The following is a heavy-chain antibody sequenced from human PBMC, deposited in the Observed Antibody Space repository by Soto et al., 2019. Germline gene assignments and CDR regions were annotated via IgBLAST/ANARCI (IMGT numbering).Heavy chain of an antibody. CDR3: VRRRGGDGWTVDY. D-gene: IGHD6-19*01. CDR1: GFTFSNFW. J-gene: IGHJ4*02. V-gene: IGHV3-7*05. Sequence: EVQLVESGGGLVQPGGSLRLSCEVSGFTFSNFWMNWVRQAPGKGLERVAIIKEDGSDKYYLDSVKGRFTISRDNANNVVYLQMNGLRVEDTAVYYCVRRRGGDGWTVDYWGQGTLVTVSS. CDR2: IKEDGSDK.